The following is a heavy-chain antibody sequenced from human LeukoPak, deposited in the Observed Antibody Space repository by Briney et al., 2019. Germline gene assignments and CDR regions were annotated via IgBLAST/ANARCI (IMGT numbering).Heavy chain of an antibody. V-gene: IGHV4/OR15-8*02. J-gene: IGHJ4*02. Sequence: SETLSLTCGVSGGSISGTNWWSWVRQPPGQGLEWLEEISLAGQTNYNPSLNGRVTMSLDKSSNQLSLHLTSVTAADTATYFCSRESGPFCPFGYWGQGTLVIVSS. CDR2: ISLAGQT. CDR3: SRESGPFCPFGY. CDR1: GGSISGTNW. D-gene: IGHD1-26*01.